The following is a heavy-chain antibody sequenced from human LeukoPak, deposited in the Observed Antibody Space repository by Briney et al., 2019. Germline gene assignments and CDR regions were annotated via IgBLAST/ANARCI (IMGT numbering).Heavy chain of an antibody. CDR2: IYPGDSDT. D-gene: IGHD3-22*01. Sequence: GESLKISCKASGYRFTSYWIGWVRQMPGKGLEWMGIIYPGDSDTRYSPSFQGQVTISADRSISTAYLQWSSLKASDTAMYYCARRGYYDSSGYYQIWGQGTLVTVSS. V-gene: IGHV5-51*01. CDR3: ARRGYYDSSGYYQI. J-gene: IGHJ4*02. CDR1: GYRFTSYW.